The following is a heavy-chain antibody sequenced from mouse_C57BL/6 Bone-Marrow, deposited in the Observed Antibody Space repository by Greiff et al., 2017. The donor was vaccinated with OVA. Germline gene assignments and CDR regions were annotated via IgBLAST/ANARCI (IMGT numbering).Heavy chain of an antibody. CDR1: GFTFSNYW. Sequence: LKESGGGLVQPGGSMKLSCVASGFTFSNYWMNWVRQSPEKGLEWVAQIRLKSDNYATHYAESVKGRFTISRDDSKSSVYLQMNNLRAEGTGIYYCAINYYGYWGQGTTLTVSS. CDR3: AINYYGY. J-gene: IGHJ2*01. CDR2: IRLKSDNYAT. D-gene: IGHD1-1*01. V-gene: IGHV6-3*01.